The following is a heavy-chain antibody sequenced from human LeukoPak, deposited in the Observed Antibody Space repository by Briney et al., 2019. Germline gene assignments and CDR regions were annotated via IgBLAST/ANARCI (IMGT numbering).Heavy chain of an antibody. V-gene: IGHV1-8*03. D-gene: IGHD3-22*01. J-gene: IGHJ4*02. CDR1: GYTFTSYY. Sequence: GASVKVSCKASGYTFTSYYMHWVRQAPGQGLEWMGWMNPNSGNTGYAQKFQGRVTITRNTSISTAYMELSSLRSEDTAVYYCAKDREMNLITYFDSWGQGTLVTVSS. CDR3: AKDREMNLITYFDS. CDR2: MNPNSGNT.